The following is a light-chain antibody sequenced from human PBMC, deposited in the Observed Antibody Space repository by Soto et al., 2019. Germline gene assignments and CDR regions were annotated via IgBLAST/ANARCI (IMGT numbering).Light chain of an antibody. CDR1: SSNIGAGYD. Sequence: QSVLTQPPSVSGAPGQRVTISCTGSSSNIGAGYDVHWYQQLPGTAPKLLIYGNSNRPSGVPDRFSGSKSGTSASLVITGLQAEDEADYYCQSYDSSLSGYYVFGTGTKVTVL. J-gene: IGLJ1*01. CDR3: QSYDSSLSGYYV. CDR2: GNS. V-gene: IGLV1-40*01.